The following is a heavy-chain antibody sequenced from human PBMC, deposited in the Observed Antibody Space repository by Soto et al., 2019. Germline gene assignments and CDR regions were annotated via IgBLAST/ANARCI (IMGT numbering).Heavy chain of an antibody. J-gene: IGHJ6*02. D-gene: IGHD2-15*01. CDR3: ARPTRGKAYYYYGMDV. CDR1: GGTFSSYA. Sequence: SVKVSCKASGGTFSSYAISWVRQAPGQGLEWMGGIIPIFGTANYAQKFQGRVTITADESTSTAYMELSSLRSEDTAVYYCARPTRGKAYYYYGMDVWGQGTTVTVSS. V-gene: IGHV1-69*13. CDR2: IIPIFGTA.